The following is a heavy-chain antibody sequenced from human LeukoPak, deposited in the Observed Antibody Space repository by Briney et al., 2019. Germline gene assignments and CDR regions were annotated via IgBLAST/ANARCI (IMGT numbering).Heavy chain of an antibody. CDR1: GFTFDDYG. Sequence: GGSLRLSCAASGFTFDDYGMSWVRQAPGKGLEWVSGINWNGGSIGYADSVKGRFTISRDNAKNSLYLQMNSLRAEDTALYYCARDGIDYDSSGYLDYWGQGTLVTVSS. CDR2: INWNGGSI. CDR3: ARDGIDYDSSGYLDY. V-gene: IGHV3-20*04. D-gene: IGHD3-22*01. J-gene: IGHJ4*02.